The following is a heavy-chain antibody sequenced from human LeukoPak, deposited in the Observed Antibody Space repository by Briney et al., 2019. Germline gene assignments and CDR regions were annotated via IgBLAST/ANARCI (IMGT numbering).Heavy chain of an antibody. CDR3: ARVRAGPYYYDSSGEDFDY. CDR2: IYYSGST. V-gene: IGHV4-31*03. Sequence: SETLSLTCTVSGGSISSSSYYWGWIRQHPGKGLEWIGYIYYSGSTYYNPSLKSRVTISVDTSKNQFSLKLSSVTAADTAVYYCARVRAGPYYYDSSGEDFDYWGQGTLVTVSS. CDR1: GGSISSSSYY. D-gene: IGHD3-22*01. J-gene: IGHJ4*02.